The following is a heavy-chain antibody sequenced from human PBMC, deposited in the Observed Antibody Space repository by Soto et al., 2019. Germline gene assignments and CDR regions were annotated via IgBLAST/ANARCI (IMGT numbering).Heavy chain of an antibody. CDR1: GGSISSSSYY. CDR3: ARRRIGLASKERYVDY. Sequence: SETLSLTCTVSGGSISSSSYYWGWIRQPPGKGLEWIGSIYYSGSTYYNPSLKSRVTISVDMSKNQFSLKLSSVTAADTAVYYCARRRIGLASKERYVDYWGQGSLVTVSS. V-gene: IGHV4-39*01. CDR2: IYYSGST. J-gene: IGHJ4*02. D-gene: IGHD2-21*01.